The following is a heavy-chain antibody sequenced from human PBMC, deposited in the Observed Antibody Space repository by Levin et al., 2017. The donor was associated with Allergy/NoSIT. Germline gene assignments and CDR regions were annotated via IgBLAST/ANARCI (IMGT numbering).Heavy chain of an antibody. V-gene: IGHV3-7*01. CDR2: INPDETVK. CDR3: ARNRGYVTYDY. D-gene: IGHD6-13*01. Sequence: GGSLRLSCAASGFRFSNHWMGWVRQAPGKGLEWVACINPDETVKYYVDSVKGRFTISRDNGGNSGYLQMNSLRAEDTAVYYCARNRGYVTYDYWGQGTLVTVSS. CDR1: GFRFSNHW. J-gene: IGHJ4*02.